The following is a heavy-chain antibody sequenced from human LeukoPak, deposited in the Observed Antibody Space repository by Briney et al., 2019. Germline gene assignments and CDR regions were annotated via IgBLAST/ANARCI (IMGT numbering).Heavy chain of an antibody. CDR3: ANQHMDYFDY. CDR1: GFTFSSYA. CDR2: ISGSGGST. Sequence: PGGSLRLSCAASGFTFSSYAMSWVRQAPGKGLEWVSAISGSGGSTYYADSVKGRFTVSRDNSKNTLYLRMNSLRAEDTAVYYCANQHMDYFDYWGQGTLVTVSS. V-gene: IGHV3-23*01. J-gene: IGHJ4*02. D-gene: IGHD2-21*01.